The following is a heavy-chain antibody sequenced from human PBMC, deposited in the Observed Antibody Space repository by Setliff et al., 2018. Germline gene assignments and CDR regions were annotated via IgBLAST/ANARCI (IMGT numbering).Heavy chain of an antibody. D-gene: IGHD1-1*01. Sequence: GASVKVSCKASGGTFSSYAISWVRQAPGQGLEWMGGIIPIFGTANYAQKFQGRVTITTDESTSTAYMELSSLRSDDTAVYYCARGGWHWPEYCHHWGQGTLVTVSS. CDR3: ARGGWHWPEYCHH. CDR2: IIPIFGTA. V-gene: IGHV1-69*05. J-gene: IGHJ1*01. CDR1: GGTFSSYA.